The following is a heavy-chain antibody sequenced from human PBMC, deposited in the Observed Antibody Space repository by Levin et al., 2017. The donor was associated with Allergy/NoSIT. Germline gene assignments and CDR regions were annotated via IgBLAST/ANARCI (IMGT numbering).Heavy chain of an antibody. D-gene: IGHD5-18*01. J-gene: IGHJ4*02. CDR3: ARSPQGGYKYYFDY. Sequence: SVKVSCKASGGTFSNYGLSWVRQAPGQGLEWMGRIIPNLGVTNFAQKFQGRVTITADKSTTIAYLELSSLRSEDTAVYYCARSPQGGYKYYFDYWGQGTLITVSS. CDR2: IIPNLGVT. V-gene: IGHV1-69*04. CDR1: GGTFSNYG.